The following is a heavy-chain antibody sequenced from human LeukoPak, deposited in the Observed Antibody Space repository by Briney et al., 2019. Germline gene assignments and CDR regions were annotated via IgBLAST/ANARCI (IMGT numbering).Heavy chain of an antibody. CDR1: GFTVSSNY. Sequence: GGSLRLSCAASGFTVSSNYMSWVRQAPGKGLEWVSVIYSGGSTYYADSVKGRFTISRDNSKNTLYLQMNSLRAEDTAVYYCARDKTPSSGWFDYWGQGTLVTVSS. D-gene: IGHD6-19*01. CDR3: ARDKTPSSGWFDY. J-gene: IGHJ4*02. V-gene: IGHV3-53*01. CDR2: IYSGGST.